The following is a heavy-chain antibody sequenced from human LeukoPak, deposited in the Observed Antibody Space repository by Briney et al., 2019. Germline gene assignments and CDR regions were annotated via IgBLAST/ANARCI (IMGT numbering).Heavy chain of an antibody. CDR1: GFTFTNAW. CDR2: ISYSGGNT. D-gene: IGHD3-9*01. J-gene: IGHJ4*02. V-gene: IGHV3-23*01. CDR3: AKDFVTGFKAFDL. Sequence: GGSLRLSCAASGFTFTNAWMSWVRQAPGKGLEWVSAISYSGGNTFFADSVKGRFTISRDNSRNTLYLQMNSLRADDTAVYYCAKDFVTGFKAFDLWGQGTLVTASS.